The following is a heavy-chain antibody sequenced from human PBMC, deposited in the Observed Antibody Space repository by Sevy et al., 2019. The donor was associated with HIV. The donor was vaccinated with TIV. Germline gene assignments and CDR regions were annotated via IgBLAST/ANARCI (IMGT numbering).Heavy chain of an antibody. J-gene: IGHJ4*02. CDR2: ISYNGDDK. Sequence: EGSLRLSCRASGFTLSHRALHWVRQTPGMGLEWIASISYNGDDKVYADSVEGRFTIQRDNSENTLYLQMTSLRTEDTGVYFCARDRGTRPTAILYHFDHWGLGTLVTVSS. CDR3: ARDRGTRPTAILYHFDH. D-gene: IGHD2-8*01. CDR1: GFTLSHRA. V-gene: IGHV3-30-3*01.